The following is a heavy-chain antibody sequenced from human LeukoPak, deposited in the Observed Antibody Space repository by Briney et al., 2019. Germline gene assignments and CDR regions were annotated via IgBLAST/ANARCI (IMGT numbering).Heavy chain of an antibody. V-gene: IGHV3-48*04. CDR2: ISSSSDII. Sequence: GGSLRLSCAVSGFTFNNAWMSWVRQAPGKGLEWISYISSSSDIIYYADSVKGRFTISRDNAKNSLYLQMNSLRAEDSAVYYCARDQVTMIVVVKGNWYFDLWGRGTLVTVSS. CDR3: ARDQVTMIVVVKGNWYFDL. D-gene: IGHD3-22*01. CDR1: GFTFNNAW. J-gene: IGHJ2*01.